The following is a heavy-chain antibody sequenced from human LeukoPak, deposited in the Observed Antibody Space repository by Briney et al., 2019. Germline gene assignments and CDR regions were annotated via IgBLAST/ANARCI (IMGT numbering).Heavy chain of an antibody. V-gene: IGHV1-2*02. D-gene: IGHD1-14*01. J-gene: IGHJ4*02. CDR1: GYTFTGYY. Sequence: ASVKVSCKASGYTFTGYYMHWVRQAPGQGLEWMGWINPNSGGTNYAQKFQGRVTMTRDTSISTAYMELSRLRSDDTAVYYCARVYNLLGSDIDYWGQGTLVTVSS. CDR3: ARVYNLLGSDIDY. CDR2: INPNSGGT.